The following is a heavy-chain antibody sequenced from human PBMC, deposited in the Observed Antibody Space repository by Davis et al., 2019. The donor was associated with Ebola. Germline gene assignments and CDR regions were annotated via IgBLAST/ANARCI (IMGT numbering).Heavy chain of an antibody. CDR1: GYTLTELS. CDR2: FDPEDGET. Sequence: AASVKVSCKVSGYTLTELSMHWVRQAPGKGLEWMGGFDPEDGETIYAQKFRGRVTMTEDTSTDTAYMELSSLRSEDTAVYYCATWATVVTGTDAFDIWGQGTMVTVSS. V-gene: IGHV1-24*01. D-gene: IGHD4-23*01. J-gene: IGHJ3*02. CDR3: ATWATVVTGTDAFDI.